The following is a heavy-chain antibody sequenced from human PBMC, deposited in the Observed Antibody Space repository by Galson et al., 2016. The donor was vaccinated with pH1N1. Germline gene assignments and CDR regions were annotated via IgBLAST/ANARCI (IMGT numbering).Heavy chain of an antibody. CDR2: IRGSGDDT. D-gene: IGHD3-3*01. CDR3: AKLDYDFWSGYYRRFDY. CDR1: GFTFSRYA. V-gene: IGHV3-23*01. J-gene: IGHJ4*02. Sequence: SLRLSCAASGFTFSRYAMSWVRQAPGKGLEWVSAIRGSGDDTYYATSVKGRFTISRDNSKNTLYLQMNSLRGDDTAVYYCAKLDYDFWSGYYRRFDYWGQGTLVTVSS.